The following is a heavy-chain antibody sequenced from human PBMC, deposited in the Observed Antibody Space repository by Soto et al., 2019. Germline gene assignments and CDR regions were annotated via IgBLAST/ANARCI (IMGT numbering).Heavy chain of an antibody. D-gene: IGHD3-9*01. V-gene: IGHV3-23*01. CDR2: ISGSADST. CDR3: ARTVRDYDILTGPLGMDV. Sequence: GGSLRLSCAASGFTFSRYAMSWVRQAPGKGLEWVSAISGSADSTYYADSVKGRFTISRDNSKNTLYLQMNSLRAEDTAVYYCARTVRDYDILTGPLGMDVWGQGTTVTVSS. J-gene: IGHJ6*02. CDR1: GFTFSRYA.